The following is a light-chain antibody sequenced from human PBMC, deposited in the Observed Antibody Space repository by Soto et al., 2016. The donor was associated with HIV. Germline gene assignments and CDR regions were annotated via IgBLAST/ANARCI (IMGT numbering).Light chain of an antibody. CDR3: QAWDSTIPSFV. CDR1: NIGRKS. V-gene: IGLV3-21*01. CDR2: DDS. J-gene: IGLJ1*01. Sequence: SYELTQPPSVSVAPGKTARITCGGNNIGRKSVHWYQQKPGQAPVLVVYDDSDRPSRIPERFSGSNSGNTATLTISGTQAMDEADYYCQAWDSTIPSFVFGPGTKVTVL.